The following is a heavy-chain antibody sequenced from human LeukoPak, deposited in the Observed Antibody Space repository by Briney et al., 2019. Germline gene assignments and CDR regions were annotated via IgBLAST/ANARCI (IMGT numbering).Heavy chain of an antibody. J-gene: IGHJ4*02. CDR2: INAVNGNT. CDR1: GYTFTNYA. V-gene: IGHV1-3*01. D-gene: IGHD3-10*01. CDR3: AREGSFRGRFFDY. Sequence: GASVKVSCKSSGYTFTNYAIHWVRHAPGQRLECMGWINAVNGNTEYSQKFQGRVTITRDTSATTAYMELSSLISEDTAVYYCAREGSFRGRFFDYWGQGTLVTVSS.